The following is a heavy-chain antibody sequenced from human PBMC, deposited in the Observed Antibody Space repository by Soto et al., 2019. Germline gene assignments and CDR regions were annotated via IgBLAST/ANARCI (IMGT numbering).Heavy chain of an antibody. CDR2: IYYSGST. V-gene: IGHV4-59*08. CDR1: GGSISTYY. D-gene: IGHD2-2*01. J-gene: IGHJ3*02. Sequence: SETLSLTCTVSGGSISTYYWSWIRQPPGKGLEWIGCIYYSGSTNYNPSLKSRVTISVDTSKNQFSLKLRSVTAADTAVYYCARRGYCTSTSCPIRAFDIWGQGTMVTVSS. CDR3: ARRGYCTSTSCPIRAFDI.